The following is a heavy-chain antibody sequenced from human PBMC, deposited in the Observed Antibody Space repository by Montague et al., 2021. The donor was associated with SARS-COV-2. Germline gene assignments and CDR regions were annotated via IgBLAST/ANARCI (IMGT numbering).Heavy chain of an antibody. Sequence: SKTLSLTCAVYGGSFSVYYWSWLRQYPRSGLEWIAEIKHSGTANYNPSLKSRVSISVDTSKNQFTLKLTSVTAADTAMYYCAKEREVVRAARTLVAFDLWGQGTMVTVSS. D-gene: IGHD2-2*01. J-gene: IGHJ3*01. CDR1: GGSFSVYY. V-gene: IGHV4-34*01. CDR3: AKEREVVRAARTLVAFDL. CDR2: IKHSGTA.